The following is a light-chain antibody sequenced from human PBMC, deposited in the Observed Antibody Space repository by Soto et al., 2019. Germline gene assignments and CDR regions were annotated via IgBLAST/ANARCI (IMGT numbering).Light chain of an antibody. CDR1: SSDVGGYNY. CDR3: SSYTSSSTS. CDR2: DVS. V-gene: IGLV2-14*01. J-gene: IGLJ1*01. Sequence: LAPRSSVSGSPGQSITISFPGTSSDVGGYNYVSWYQQHPGKAPKLMIYDVSNRPSGVSNRFSGSKSGNTASLTISGLQAEDEADYYCSSYTSSSTSFGTGTKVTGL.